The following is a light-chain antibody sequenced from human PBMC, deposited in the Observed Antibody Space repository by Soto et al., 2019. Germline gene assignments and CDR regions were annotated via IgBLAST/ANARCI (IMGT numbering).Light chain of an antibody. CDR3: SSYTTSSTYV. Sequence: QSALTQPASVSGSPGQSITISCTGTSSDVGGYNYVSWYQQHPGKAPKLMIYDVSYRPSGVSNRFSGSKSGNTASLTISGLQTEDEADHYCSSYTTSSTYVFGTGTKLTVL. J-gene: IGLJ1*01. CDR2: DVS. CDR1: SSDVGGYNY. V-gene: IGLV2-14*01.